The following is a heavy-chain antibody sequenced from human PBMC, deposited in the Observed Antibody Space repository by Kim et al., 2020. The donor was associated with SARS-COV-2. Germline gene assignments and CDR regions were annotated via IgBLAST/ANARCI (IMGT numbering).Heavy chain of an antibody. J-gene: IGHJ4*02. CDR3: AKLISTVTTPDY. D-gene: IGHD4-17*01. Sequence: GGSLRLSCAASGFTFSSYGMHWVRQAPGKGLEWVAVISYDGSNKYYADSVKGRFTISRDNSKNTLYLQMNSLRAEDTAVYYCAKLISTVTTPDYWGQGTLVTVSS. V-gene: IGHV3-30*18. CDR1: GFTFSSYG. CDR2: ISYDGSNK.